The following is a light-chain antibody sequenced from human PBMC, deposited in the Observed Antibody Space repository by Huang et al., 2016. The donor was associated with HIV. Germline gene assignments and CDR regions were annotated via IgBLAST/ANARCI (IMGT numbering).Light chain of an antibody. Sequence: EIVLTQSPGTLSLSPGERATLSCRASQSVSSSYLAWYQQKPGQAPRLLIYGASSRATCIPDRFSGSGSGTDCTRTISRLEPEDCAVDYCQQYGSSPLTFGGGTKVEIK. CDR1: QSVSSSY. J-gene: IGKJ4*01. CDR3: QQYGSSPLT. CDR2: GAS. V-gene: IGKV3-20*01.